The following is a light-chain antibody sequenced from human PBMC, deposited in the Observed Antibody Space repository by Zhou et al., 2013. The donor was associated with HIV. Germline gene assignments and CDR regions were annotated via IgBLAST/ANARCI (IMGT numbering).Light chain of an antibody. CDR1: QDITNF. CDR2: DAS. J-gene: IGKJ5*01. Sequence: IQMTQSPSSLSASVGDRVTITCQASQDITNFLNWFQQKPGKAPKLLIYDASNLQTGVPSRFSGSDSGTDFTFTISSLQPEDIATYYCQQYDNLPSFGQGTRLEVK. V-gene: IGKV1-33*01. CDR3: QQYDNLPS.